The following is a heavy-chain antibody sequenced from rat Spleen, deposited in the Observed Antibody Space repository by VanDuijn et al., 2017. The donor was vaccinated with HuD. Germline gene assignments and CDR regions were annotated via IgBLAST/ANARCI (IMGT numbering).Heavy chain of an antibody. V-gene: IGHV5-25*01. J-gene: IGHJ2*01. D-gene: IGHD1-11*01. Sequence: EVQLVESGGGLVQPGRSLKLSCAASGFTFSSFPMAWVRQAPKKDLEWVASISSGGGGIYYLDSVKGRFTISRDIAKSTLYLQMDSLGSEDTATYYCARRHYGYTDYFDYWGQGVMVTVSS. CDR2: ISSGGGGI. CDR1: GFTFSSFP. CDR3: ARRHYGYTDYFDY.